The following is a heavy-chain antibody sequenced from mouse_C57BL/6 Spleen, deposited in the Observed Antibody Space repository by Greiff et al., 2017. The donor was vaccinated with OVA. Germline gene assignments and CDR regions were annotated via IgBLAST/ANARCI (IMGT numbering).Heavy chain of an antibody. CDR2: IYPGDGDT. D-gene: IGHD1-1*01. CDR1: GYAFSSYW. V-gene: IGHV1-80*01. CDR3: ARSRDYGGYFDV. Sequence: QVQLQQSGAELVKPGASVKISCKASGYAFSSYWWNWVKQRPGKGLEWIGQIYPGDGDTNYNGKFKGKATLTADKSSSTAYMQLSSLTSEDSAVYVCARSRDYGGYFDVWGTGTTVTVSS. J-gene: IGHJ1*03.